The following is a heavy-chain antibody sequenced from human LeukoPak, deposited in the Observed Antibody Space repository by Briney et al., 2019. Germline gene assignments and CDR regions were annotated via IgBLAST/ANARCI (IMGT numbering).Heavy chain of an antibody. J-gene: IGHJ4*02. D-gene: IGHD1-14*01. CDR3: ARDQVDRIWYFDY. CDR1: GNYW. CDR2: INSDGSWT. Sequence: GGSLRLSCAASGNYWMHWVRQAPGKGLVWVSHINSDGSWTSYADSVKGRFTISKDNAKNTVYLQMNSLRAEDTAVYYCARDQVDRIWYFDYWGQGTLVTVSS. V-gene: IGHV3-74*01.